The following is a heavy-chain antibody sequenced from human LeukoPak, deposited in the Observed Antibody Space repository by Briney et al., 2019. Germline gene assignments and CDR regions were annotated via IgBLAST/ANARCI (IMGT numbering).Heavy chain of an antibody. CDR1: VFTFSSYA. V-gene: IGHV3-23*01. Sequence: GGSLRLSCAASVFTFSSYAMSWVRQAPGKGLEWVSAISGSGGSTYYADSVKGRFTISRDNSKNTLYLQMNSLRAEDTAVYYCAKDRSVVVVAATFDYWGQGTLVTVSS. CDR3: AKDRSVVVVAATFDY. CDR2: ISGSGGST. J-gene: IGHJ4*02. D-gene: IGHD2-15*01.